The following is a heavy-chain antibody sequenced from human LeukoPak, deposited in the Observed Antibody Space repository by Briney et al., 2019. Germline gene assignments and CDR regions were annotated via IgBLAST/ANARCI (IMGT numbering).Heavy chain of an antibody. Sequence: GGSLRLSCAASGFIFSDYVMNWLRQAPGRGLEWVAYIRYDGSHKYYIDSVKGRFTISRDNSKNTVYLQMNTLRAEDTAVYYCARESGYAVGDYWGQGTLVTASS. CDR3: ARESGYAVGDY. V-gene: IGHV3-30*02. J-gene: IGHJ4*02. CDR1: GFIFSDYV. D-gene: IGHD6-25*01. CDR2: IRYDGSHK.